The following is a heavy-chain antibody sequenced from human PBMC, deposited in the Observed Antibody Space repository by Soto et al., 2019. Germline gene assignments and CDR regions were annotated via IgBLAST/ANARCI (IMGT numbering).Heavy chain of an antibody. V-gene: IGHV4-39*02. CDR3: VSINAGGWYYFDY. CDR1: GGSIDNSTYY. D-gene: IGHD6-19*01. J-gene: IGHJ4*02. CDR2: VYYSGSS. Sequence: LSLTCAVSGGSIDNSTYYSGWIRQPPGKGLEWIGSVYYSGSSYYSPSLKSRVTMSVDSSKNHFSLILDSVTAADTAVYHCVSINAGGWYYFDYWGQGILVTVSS.